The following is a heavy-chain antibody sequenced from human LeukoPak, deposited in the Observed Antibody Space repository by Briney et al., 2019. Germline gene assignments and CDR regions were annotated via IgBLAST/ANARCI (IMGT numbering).Heavy chain of an antibody. CDR2: INHCGST. Sequence: SETLSLTCAVSGVTFSGYYWSWIRQPPGKGLEWIGEINHCGSTNYNPSLKRRVTISVDTSKNKFSLKLSSVTAADTAVYYIARGLRLYCSGGSCYTIPSYDFDYWGQGTLVTVAS. CDR3: ARGLRLYCSGGSCYTIPSYDFDY. V-gene: IGHV4-34*01. J-gene: IGHJ4*02. CDR1: GVTFSGYY. D-gene: IGHD2-15*01.